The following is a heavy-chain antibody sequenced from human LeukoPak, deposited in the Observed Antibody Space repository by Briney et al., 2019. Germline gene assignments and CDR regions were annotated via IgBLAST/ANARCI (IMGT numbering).Heavy chain of an antibody. J-gene: IGHJ4*02. CDR1: GGSISSYY. CDR3: AREVRGGSSNFDY. V-gene: IGHV4-59*01. D-gene: IGHD1-26*01. CDR2: IYYSGST. Sequence: PSETLSLTCTVSGGSISSYYWSWIRQPPGKGLEWIGYIYYSGSTSYNPSLKSRVTISVDTSKNQFSLKLRSVTAADTAVYYCAREVRGGSSNFDYWGQGTLVTVSS.